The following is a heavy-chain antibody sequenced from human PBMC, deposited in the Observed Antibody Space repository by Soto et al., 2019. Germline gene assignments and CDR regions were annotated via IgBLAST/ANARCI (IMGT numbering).Heavy chain of an antibody. V-gene: IGHV1-3*01. J-gene: IGHJ4*02. D-gene: IGHD1-26*01. CDR2: INGGNGNT. CDR3: ARDDSGFSGSHYIDYFNY. Sequence: EASVKVSCKVSGYTLTELSMHWVRQAPGKGLEWMGWINGGNGNTYYAENFQGRVTFTRDTSAGTVYMQLSSLTSEDTAVYYCARDDSGFSGSHYIDYFNYWGQGALVTVSS. CDR1: GYTLTELS.